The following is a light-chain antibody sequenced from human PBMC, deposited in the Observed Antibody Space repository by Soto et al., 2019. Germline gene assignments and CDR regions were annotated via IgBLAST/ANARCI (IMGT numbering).Light chain of an antibody. CDR2: RNN. J-gene: IGLJ1*01. CDR3: QSYDTSLRRYV. Sequence: QSVLTQPPSASGTPGQRVTISCSGSSSNIGSNYVYWYQQLPGTAPKLLIYRNNQRPSGVPDRFSGSKSGTSASLAITGLQAEDEADYYCQSYDTSLRRYVFGAGTKVTVL. V-gene: IGLV1-47*01. CDR1: SSNIGSNY.